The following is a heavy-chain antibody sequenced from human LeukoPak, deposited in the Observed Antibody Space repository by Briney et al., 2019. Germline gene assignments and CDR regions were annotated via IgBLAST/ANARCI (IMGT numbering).Heavy chain of an antibody. CDR3: ARAAGHYFDY. J-gene: IGHJ4*02. CDR1: GFAFRSYS. V-gene: IGHV3-21*06. CDR2: ITSTSGDM. D-gene: IGHD3-10*01. Sequence: PGGSLTLSCAASGFAFRSYSMNWVRQAPGKGLEWVSFITSTSGDMLYADSVKGRFTISRDNAKNTLYLQMNSLRAEDTAVYFCARAAGHYFDYWGQGSLLTVSS.